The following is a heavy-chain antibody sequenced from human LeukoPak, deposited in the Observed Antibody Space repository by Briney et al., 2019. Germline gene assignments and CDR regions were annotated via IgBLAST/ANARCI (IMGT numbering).Heavy chain of an antibody. Sequence: GGSLRLSCAASGFTFSSYWMSWVRQAPGKGLEWVSVTYSGGTTYYADSVKDRFTISRDNSKNTLYLQMNSLRAEDTAVYYCAKASTTVTTVDVFDYWGQGTLVTVSS. D-gene: IGHD4-17*01. J-gene: IGHJ4*02. CDR2: TYSGGTT. V-gene: IGHV3-66*01. CDR3: AKASTTVTTVDVFDY. CDR1: GFTFSSYW.